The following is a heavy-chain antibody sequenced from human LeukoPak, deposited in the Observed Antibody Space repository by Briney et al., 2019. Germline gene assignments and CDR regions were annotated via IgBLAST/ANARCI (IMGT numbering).Heavy chain of an antibody. CDR1: GFTFSTFG. CDR2: MRNVGGNK. CDR3: AKDARNYGSGSSYVDV. J-gene: IGHJ6*03. V-gene: IGHV3-30*02. D-gene: IGHD3-10*01. Sequence: GGSLRLSCAASGFTFSTFGTHWVRPAPGKGREWGAFMRNVGGNKFYAASVKGRFTISRENSKNTLYLQMNSLTAEDTAVYYCAKDARNYGSGSSYVDVWGKGTTVTISS.